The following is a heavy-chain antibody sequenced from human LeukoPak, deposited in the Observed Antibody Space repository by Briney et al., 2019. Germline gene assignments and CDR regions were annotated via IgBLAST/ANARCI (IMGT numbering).Heavy chain of an antibody. D-gene: IGHD1-26*01. CDR2: IGTAGDT. CDR3: ARDVRVGGTLSYGMDV. J-gene: IGHJ6*02. V-gene: IGHV3-13*01. CDR1: GFTFKSYD. Sequence: GGSLRLSCAASGFTFKSYDMHWVRQAAGEGLEWVSAIGTAGDTYYPGSVKGRFTISRENAKNSLYLQMNSLRVGDTAVYYCARDVRVGGTLSYGMDVWGQGTTVTVSS.